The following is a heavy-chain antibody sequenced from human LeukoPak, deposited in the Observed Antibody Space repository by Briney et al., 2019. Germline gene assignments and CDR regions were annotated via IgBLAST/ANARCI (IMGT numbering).Heavy chain of an antibody. Sequence: PGGSLRLSCAASGFTFDDYAMHWVRQAPGKGLEWVSGISWNSGSIGYADSVKGRFTISRDNAKNSLYLQMNSLRSDDTAVYYCARDSSGPPRRGRNAFDIWGQGTMVTASS. V-gene: IGHV3-9*01. D-gene: IGHD3-22*01. CDR3: ARDSSGPPRRGRNAFDI. CDR1: GFTFDDYA. CDR2: ISWNSGSI. J-gene: IGHJ3*02.